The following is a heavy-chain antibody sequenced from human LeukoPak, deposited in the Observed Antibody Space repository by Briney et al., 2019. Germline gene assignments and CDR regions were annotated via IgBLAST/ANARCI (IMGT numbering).Heavy chain of an antibody. CDR3: ARDAMVRGVDR. V-gene: IGHV4-59*01. J-gene: IGHJ5*02. Sequence: SETLSLTCTVSGGSISSYYWSWIRQPPGKGLAWIGYIYYSGSTNYNPSLKGRVTISVDTSKNQFSLKLSSVTAADTAVYYCARDAMVRGVDRWGQGTLVTVSS. D-gene: IGHD3-10*01. CDR2: IYYSGST. CDR1: GGSISSYY.